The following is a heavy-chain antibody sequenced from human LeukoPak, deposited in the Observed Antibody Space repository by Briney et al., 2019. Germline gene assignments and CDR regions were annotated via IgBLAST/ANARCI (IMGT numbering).Heavy chain of an antibody. CDR3: ARNEYSSSGSGQVDV. V-gene: IGHV3-74*01. CDR1: GFTFSSYG. CDR2: INIDESTA. D-gene: IGHD5-18*01. Sequence: PGGTLRLSCAASGFTFSSYGMHWVRQAPGKGLVWVSRINIDESTANYADSVKGRFTISRDNAKNTLCLQMNSLRAEDTAVYYCARNEYSSSGSGQVDVWGQGTTVTVSS. J-gene: IGHJ6*02.